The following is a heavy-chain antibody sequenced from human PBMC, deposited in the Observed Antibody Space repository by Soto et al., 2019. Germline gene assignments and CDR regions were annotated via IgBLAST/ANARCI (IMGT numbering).Heavy chain of an antibody. Sequence: QVQLQESGPGLIKPSQTLSLTCTVSGNSISSGDHYWSWIRQPPGKGLEWIGFIHHCGNTYYSPSLQSRAIISVDTSKNQVSLRLNDVSAADTAVYYCVRAVTMIRGVIIAPYFDYWGQGTLVTVSS. J-gene: IGHJ4*02. CDR1: GNSISSGDHY. CDR2: IHHCGNT. D-gene: IGHD3-10*01. CDR3: VRAVTMIRGVIIAPYFDY. V-gene: IGHV4-30-4*01.